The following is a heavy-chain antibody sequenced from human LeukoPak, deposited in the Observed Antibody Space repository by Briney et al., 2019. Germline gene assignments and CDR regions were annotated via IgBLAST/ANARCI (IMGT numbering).Heavy chain of an antibody. V-gene: IGHV3-23*01. D-gene: IGHD3-3*01. CDR1: GFTFSSYA. CDR2: ISGSGGST. CDR3: AKDPSITIFGVVIDYFDH. J-gene: IGHJ4*02. Sequence: GGSLRLSCAASGFTFSSYAMSWVRQAPGKGLEWVSAISGSGGSTYYADSVKGRFTISRDNSKNTLYLQMNSLRAEDTAVYYCAKDPSITIFGVVIDYFDHWGQGTLVTVSS.